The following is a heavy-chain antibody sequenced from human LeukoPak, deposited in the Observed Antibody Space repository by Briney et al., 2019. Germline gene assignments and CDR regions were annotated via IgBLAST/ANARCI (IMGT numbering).Heavy chain of an antibody. CDR2: IYSGGNT. D-gene: IGHD1-26*01. CDR1: GFTVSSNY. J-gene: IGHJ3*02. CDR3: ARGGRAGWSGSYEDSFDI. Sequence: GGSLRLSCAASGFTVSSNYMSWVRQAPGKGLEWVSVIYSGGNTYYADSVKGRFTISRDNSKNTLSLQMDSLRADDTAVYYCARGGRAGWSGSYEDSFDIWGQGTMVTVSS. V-gene: IGHV3-53*01.